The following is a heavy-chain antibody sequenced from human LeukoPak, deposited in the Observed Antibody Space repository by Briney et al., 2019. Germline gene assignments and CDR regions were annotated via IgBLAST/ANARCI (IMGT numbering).Heavy chain of an antibody. CDR2: IYHNGDT. CDR3: ARHSYTPFDY. Sequence: PSETLSLTCSVSGGSISTYYWSWIRQSPGKGLEWIGYIYHNGDTNYTPSLKSRVTISVDTSENQFSLRLMSVTAADTAIYYCARHSYTPFDYWGQGSLVTVSS. D-gene: IGHD2-2*02. J-gene: IGHJ4*02. CDR1: GGSISTYY. V-gene: IGHV4-59*08.